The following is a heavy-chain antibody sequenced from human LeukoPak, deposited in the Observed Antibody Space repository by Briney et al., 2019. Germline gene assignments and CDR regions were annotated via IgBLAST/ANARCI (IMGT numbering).Heavy chain of an antibody. CDR1: GFTFSSYS. V-gene: IGHV3-48*04. Sequence: PGGSLRLSCAASGFTFSSYSRNWVRQAPGKGLEWVSYISGSGDTTYYADSVRGRFTVSRDNAKNSLFLQMTSLRAEDTALYYCAKDHAPYSPAFDYWGQGTLVTVSS. CDR3: AKDHAPYSPAFDY. D-gene: IGHD4-11*01. CDR2: ISGSGDTT. J-gene: IGHJ4*02.